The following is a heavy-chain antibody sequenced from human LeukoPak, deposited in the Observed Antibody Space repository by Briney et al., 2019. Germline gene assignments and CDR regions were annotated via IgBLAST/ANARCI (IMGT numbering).Heavy chain of an antibody. J-gene: IGHJ4*02. CDR2: IYSGGST. CDR1: GFTVSSNY. D-gene: IGHD6-6*01. CDR3: ARDRSSSIDY. Sequence: GGSLRLSCAASGFTVSSNYMSWVRQAPGKGLEWVSVIYSGGSTYYADSVKGRFTISRDNSKNTPYLQMNSLRAEDTAVYYCARDRSSSIDYWGQGTLVTVSS. V-gene: IGHV3-66*01.